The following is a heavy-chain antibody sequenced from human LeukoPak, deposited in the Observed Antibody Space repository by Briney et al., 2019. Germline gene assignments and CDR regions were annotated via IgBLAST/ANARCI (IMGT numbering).Heavy chain of an antibody. CDR3: ARADTAMVRIKDEYLQH. CDR1: GFTFSSYW. CDR2: IKQDGSGK. D-gene: IGHD5-18*01. J-gene: IGHJ1*01. V-gene: IGHV3-7*03. Sequence: GGALRLSCAATGFTFSSYWMSWVRQAPGKVLEWVANIKQDGSGKYYVDSVKGRFTISRDNAKNSLYLQMNSLRAEDTAVYYCARADTAMVRIKDEYLQHWGQGTLVTVSS.